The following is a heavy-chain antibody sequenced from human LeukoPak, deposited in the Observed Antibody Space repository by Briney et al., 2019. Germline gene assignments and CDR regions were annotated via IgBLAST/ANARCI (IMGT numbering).Heavy chain of an antibody. CDR2: ISYDGSNK. D-gene: IGHD5-24*01. CDR1: GFTFSNYA. Sequence: GGSLRLSCAASGFTFSNYAMHWVRQAPGKGLEWVAVISYDGSNKYYADSVKGRFTISRDNAKNSLYLQMNSLRAEDTAVYYCASLRRDGYNYGAFDIWGQGTMVTVSS. V-gene: IGHV3-30-3*01. J-gene: IGHJ3*02. CDR3: ASLRRDGYNYGAFDI.